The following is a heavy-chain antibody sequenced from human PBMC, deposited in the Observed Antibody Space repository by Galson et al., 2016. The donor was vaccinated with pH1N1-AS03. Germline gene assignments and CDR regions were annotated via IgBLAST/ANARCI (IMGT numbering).Heavy chain of an antibody. J-gene: IGHJ5*02. Sequence: SETLSLTCTVSGGSISSSSYYWGWIRQPPGKGLEWIGSIYYSGSTYYNPSLKSRVTISVDTSKNQFSLKLSSVTAADTAVYYCARHLAVTYLNWFDPWGQGTLVTVSS. CDR3: ARHLAVTYLNWFDP. CDR1: GGSISSSSYY. V-gene: IGHV4-39*01. CDR2: IYYSGST. D-gene: IGHD2-15*01.